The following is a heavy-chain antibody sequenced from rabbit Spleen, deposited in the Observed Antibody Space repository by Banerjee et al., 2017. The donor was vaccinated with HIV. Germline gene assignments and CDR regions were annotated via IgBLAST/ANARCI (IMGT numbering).Heavy chain of an antibody. Sequence: QEQLEESGGGLVKPEGSLTLTCKASGFSFSEKEVMCWVRQAPGKGLEWIGCINTITGKSVYARWAKGRFTMSRTSSTTVTLQMTSLTAADTATYFCARDLVAVIGWNFGLWGQGTLVTVS. CDR1: GFSFSEKEV. CDR2: INTITGKS. J-gene: IGHJ3*01. V-gene: IGHV1S45*01. CDR3: ARDLVAVIGWNFGL. D-gene: IGHD1-1*01.